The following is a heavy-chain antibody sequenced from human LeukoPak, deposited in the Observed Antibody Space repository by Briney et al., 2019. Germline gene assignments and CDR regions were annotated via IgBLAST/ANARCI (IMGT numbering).Heavy chain of an antibody. V-gene: IGHV1-46*01. CDR3: ARALNSGYDWGSFDY. D-gene: IGHD5-12*01. J-gene: IGHJ4*02. CDR1: GYTFTSYY. CDR2: INPSGGST. Sequence: ASVKVPCKASGYTFTSYYMHWVRQAPGQGLEWMGIINPSGGSTSYAQKFQGRVTMTRDTSTSTVYMELSSLRSEDTAVYYCARALNSGYDWGSFDYWGQGTLVTVSS.